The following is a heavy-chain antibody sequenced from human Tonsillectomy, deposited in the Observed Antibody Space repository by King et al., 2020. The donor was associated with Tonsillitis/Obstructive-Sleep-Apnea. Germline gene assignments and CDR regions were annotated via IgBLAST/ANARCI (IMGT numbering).Heavy chain of an antibody. CDR2: IYYSGST. D-gene: IGHD1-14*01. J-gene: IGHJ4*02. Sequence: QLQESGPGLVKPSETLSLTCTVSGGSISSYYWSWIRQPPGKGLEWIGYIYYSGSTNYNPSLKSRVTISVDTSKNQFSLKLSSVTAADTAIYYCARGDRDFDYWGQGTLVIVSS. CDR1: GGSISSYY. CDR3: ARGDRDFDY. V-gene: IGHV4-59*01.